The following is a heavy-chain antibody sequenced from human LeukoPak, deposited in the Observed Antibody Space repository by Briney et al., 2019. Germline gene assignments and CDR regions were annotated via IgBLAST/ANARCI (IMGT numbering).Heavy chain of an antibody. CDR2: INHSGST. Sequence: SETLSLTCAVYGGSFSGYYWSWIRQPPGKGLEWIGEINHSGSTNYNPSLKSRVTISVDTSKNQFSLKLSSVTAADTAVYYCARGRQNDYWGRGTLVSVSS. CDR3: ARGRQNDY. CDR1: GGSFSGYY. V-gene: IGHV4-34*01. J-gene: IGHJ4*02.